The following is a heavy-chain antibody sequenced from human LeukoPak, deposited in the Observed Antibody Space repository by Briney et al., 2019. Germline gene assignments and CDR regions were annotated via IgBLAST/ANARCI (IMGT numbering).Heavy chain of an antibody. V-gene: IGHV3-23*01. D-gene: IGHD2-21*02. CDR2: ISGSGGNT. CDR1: RFTFRNYG. Sequence: GGSLRLSSADSRFTFRNYGLSWVRPAPGKGLEWVSAISGSGGNTYYADSVKGRFTISRDNTKNTLYLQMNIRRAEDTAVYKCAKTTYCCTDCYSWYFDYWGQGILVTVSS. J-gene: IGHJ4*02. CDR3: AKTTYCCTDCYSWYFDY.